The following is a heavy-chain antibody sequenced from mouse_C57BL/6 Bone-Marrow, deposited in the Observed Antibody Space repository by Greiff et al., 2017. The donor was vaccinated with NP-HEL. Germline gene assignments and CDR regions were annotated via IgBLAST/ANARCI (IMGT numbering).Heavy chain of an antibody. Sequence: EVMLVESGGGLVKPGGALKGEGEDEGGKGRREGREGGGKREEKRREWVATISDGGSFTYYPDNVKGRFTISRDNAKNNLYLQMSHLKSEDTAMYYCARALPPDYWGKGTTLTVSS. V-gene: IGHV5-4*03. CDR3: ARALPPDY. J-gene: IGHJ2*01. CDR2: ISDGGSFT. CDR1: GGKGRREG.